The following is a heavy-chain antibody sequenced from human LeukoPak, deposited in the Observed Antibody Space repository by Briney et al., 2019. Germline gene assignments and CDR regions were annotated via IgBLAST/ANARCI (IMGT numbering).Heavy chain of an antibody. CDR2: ISSSSSYI. CDR1: GFTFGDYA. V-gene: IGHV3-21*01. D-gene: IGHD3-22*01. CDR3: ARLGGQSSGYYYPFDY. Sequence: PGRSLRLSCTASGFTFGDYAMSWFRQAPGKGLEWVSSISSSSSYIYYADSVKGRFTISRDNAKNSLYLQMNSLRAEDTAVYYCARLGGQSSGYYYPFDYWGQGTLVTVSS. J-gene: IGHJ4*02.